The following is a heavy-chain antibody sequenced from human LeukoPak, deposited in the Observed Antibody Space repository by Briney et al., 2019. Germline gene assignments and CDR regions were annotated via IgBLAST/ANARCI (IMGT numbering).Heavy chain of an antibody. CDR1: GGSISGYY. Sequence: SETLSLTCTVSGGSISGYYWSWIRQPPGKGLEWIGYIYYSGSTNYNPSLESRVTISVDTSKNQFSLKLSSVTAADTAVYYCARSVAGYYFDYWGQGTLVTVSS. D-gene: IGHD6-19*01. CDR2: IYYSGST. V-gene: IGHV4-59*01. CDR3: ARSVAGYYFDY. J-gene: IGHJ4*02.